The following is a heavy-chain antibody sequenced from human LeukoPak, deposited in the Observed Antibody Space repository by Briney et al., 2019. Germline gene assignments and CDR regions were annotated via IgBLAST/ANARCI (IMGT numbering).Heavy chain of an antibody. J-gene: IGHJ6*03. V-gene: IGHV3-30*04. Sequence: GGSLRLSCAASGFTFSSYAMHWVRQAPGKGLEWVAVISYDGSNKYYADSVKGRFTISRDNSKNTLYLQMNSLRAEDTAVYYCARDKEYQLYYYYYMDVWGKGTTVTVSS. D-gene: IGHD2-2*01. CDR3: ARDKEYQLYYYYYMDV. CDR2: ISYDGSNK. CDR1: GFTFSSYA.